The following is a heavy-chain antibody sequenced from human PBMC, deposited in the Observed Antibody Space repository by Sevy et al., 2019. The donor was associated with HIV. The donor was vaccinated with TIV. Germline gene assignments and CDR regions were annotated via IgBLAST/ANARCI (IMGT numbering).Heavy chain of an antibody. J-gene: IGHJ4*02. CDR2: ISYDGSNK. CDR1: GFTFSSYA. CDR3: ASLYCTICVCPD. D-gene: IGHD2-8*01. V-gene: IGHV3-30-3*01. Sequence: GGSLRLSCAASGFTFSSYAMHWVRQAPGKGLEWVAVISYDGSNKYYADSVKGRFTISRDKSKNTLYLQMNSLRAEDTSLYYCASLYCTICVCPDWGQGTLVTVSS.